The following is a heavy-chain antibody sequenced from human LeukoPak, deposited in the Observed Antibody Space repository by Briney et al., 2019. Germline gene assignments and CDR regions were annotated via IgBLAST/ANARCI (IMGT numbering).Heavy chain of an antibody. CDR3: ARHTSVAGPFDY. D-gene: IGHD6-19*01. CDR2: IYDSETT. V-gene: IGHV4-39*01. CDR1: GGSISSRSSF. J-gene: IGHJ4*02. Sequence: PSETLSLTCTVSGGSISSRSSFWGWTRQPPGKGLDWIGSIYDSETTSYNPSLKSRVTISVDTSKNQFSLKLSSVTAADTAVYYCARHTSVAGPFDYWGQGTLVTVSS.